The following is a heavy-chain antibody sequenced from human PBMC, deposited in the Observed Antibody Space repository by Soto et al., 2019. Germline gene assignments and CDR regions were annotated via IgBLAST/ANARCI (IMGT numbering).Heavy chain of an antibody. CDR1: GFTLKSYS. J-gene: IGHJ6*03. CDR3: ARVSCSSTSCYGIHMDV. V-gene: IGHV3-21*01. D-gene: IGHD2-2*01. Sequence: GGSLGLSSAASGFTLKSYSMNWVRQAPGKGLEWVSSISSSSSYIYYADSVKGRFTISRDNAKNSLYLQMNSLRAEDTAVYYCARVSCSSTSCYGIHMDVWGKGTTVTVSS. CDR2: ISSSSSYI.